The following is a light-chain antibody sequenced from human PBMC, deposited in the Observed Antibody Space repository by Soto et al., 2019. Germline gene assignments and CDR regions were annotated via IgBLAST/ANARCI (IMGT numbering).Light chain of an antibody. CDR3: SSYRSSDTVEV. J-gene: IGLJ1*01. Sequence: QSVLAQPSSVSASPGQSISISCTGTSYDIGAYDYVSWYQQHPGKAPKLILYAVSNRPSGVSTRFSGSKSGNAASLTISGVQTDDEADYYCSSYRSSDTVEVFXTAPKVTVL. CDR1: SYDIGAYDY. CDR2: AVS. V-gene: IGLV2-14*01.